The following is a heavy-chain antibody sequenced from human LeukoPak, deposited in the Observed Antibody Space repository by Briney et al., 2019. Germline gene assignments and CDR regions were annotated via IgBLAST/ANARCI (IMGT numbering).Heavy chain of an antibody. J-gene: IGHJ4*02. CDR1: GSTLSSFA. V-gene: IGHV3-23*01. CDR3: AKDASPYY. Sequence: PGGSLRLSCAASGSTLSSFAMTWVRQAPGKGLEWVSGISGSGGNTYYADSVKGRCTISRDNSKNTLYLQMNSLRAEDTAVYYCAKDASPYYWGQGTLVTVSS. CDR2: ISGSGGNT.